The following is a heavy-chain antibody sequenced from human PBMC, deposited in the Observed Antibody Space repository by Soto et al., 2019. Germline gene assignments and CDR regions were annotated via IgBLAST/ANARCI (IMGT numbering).Heavy chain of an antibody. Sequence: LRLSCAASGFTFSDHSMDWVRQAPGKGLDWVGRTRDKANSYTTEYAASVKGRFTISRDDSKNSLYLQMNSLKIEDTAVYYCANLIDDYWGQGTLVTVSS. J-gene: IGHJ4*02. CDR1: GFTFSDHS. V-gene: IGHV3-72*01. CDR3: ANLIDDY. CDR2: TRDKANSYTT.